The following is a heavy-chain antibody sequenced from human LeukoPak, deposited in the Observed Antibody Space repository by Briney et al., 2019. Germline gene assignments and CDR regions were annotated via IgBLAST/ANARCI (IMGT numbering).Heavy chain of an antibody. V-gene: IGHV3-74*01. CDR2: INSDGTTT. D-gene: IGHD5-12*01. J-gene: IGHJ3*02. CDR3: AKSSGYESYAFDI. CDR1: DFIFSVYW. Sequence: PGGSLRLSCAASDFIFSVYWMHWVRQAPGKGLVWVSRINSDGTTTSHADSVKGRFTISRDNSKNTLYLQMNSLRAEDTAVYYCAKSSGYESYAFDIWGQGTMVTVSS.